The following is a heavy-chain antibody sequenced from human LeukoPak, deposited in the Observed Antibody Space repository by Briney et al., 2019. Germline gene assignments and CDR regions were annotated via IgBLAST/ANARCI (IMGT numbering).Heavy chain of an antibody. CDR1: GGSISSSPDY. V-gene: IGHV4-39*07. J-gene: IGHJ4*02. CDR2: IHYRGGT. CDR3: GRGMSMAAGAH. Sequence: SETLSLTCSVSGGSISSSPDYCGWIRQPPGKGLEWIGSIHYRGGTYYNPSLKSRVTISLDTSSNEFSLSLNSVTAADTAVYYCGRGMSMAAGAHWGQGTRVTVSS. D-gene: IGHD5-24*01.